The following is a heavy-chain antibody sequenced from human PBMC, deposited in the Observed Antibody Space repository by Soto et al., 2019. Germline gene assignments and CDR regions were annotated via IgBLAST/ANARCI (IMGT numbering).Heavy chain of an antibody. CDR3: ARDSGKERAFDY. CDR1: GFTFSSYG. V-gene: IGHV3-33*01. D-gene: IGHD1-26*01. Sequence: QVQLVESGGGVVQPGRSLRLSCAASGFTFSSYGMHWVRQAPGKGLEWVAVIWYDGSNKYYADSVKGRFTISRDNSKNTLDLQMNSLRAEDTAVYYCARDSGKERAFDYWGQGTLVTVSS. CDR2: IWYDGSNK. J-gene: IGHJ4*02.